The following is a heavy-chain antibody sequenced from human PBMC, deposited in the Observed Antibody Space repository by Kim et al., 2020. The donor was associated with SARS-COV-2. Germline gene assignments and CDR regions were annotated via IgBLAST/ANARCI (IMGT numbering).Heavy chain of an antibody. V-gene: IGHV3-21*01. CDR2: I. Sequence: IHYEDSGKGRFTISRDNAKNSLYLQMNSLRAEDTAVYYCAGDSSGWFYFDYWGQGTLGTVSS. J-gene: IGHJ4*02. D-gene: IGHD6-19*01. CDR3: AGDSSGWFYFDY.